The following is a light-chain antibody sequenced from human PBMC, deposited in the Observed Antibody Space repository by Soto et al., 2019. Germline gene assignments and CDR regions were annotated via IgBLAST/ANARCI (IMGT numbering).Light chain of an antibody. V-gene: IGLV2-18*01. CDR2: EVS. J-gene: IGLJ1*01. Sequence: QSVLTQPPSVSGSPGQSVTISCTGTSSDVGNYNRVSWYQQPPGTAPKLMIYEVSNRPSGVPDRFSGSKSGNTASLTISGLQAEDEADYYCTLYTTTITYVFGTGTKVTVL. CDR1: SSDVGNYNR. CDR3: TLYTTTITYV.